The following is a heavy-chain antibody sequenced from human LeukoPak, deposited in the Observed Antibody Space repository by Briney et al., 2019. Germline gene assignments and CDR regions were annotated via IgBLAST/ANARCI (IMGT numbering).Heavy chain of an antibody. CDR2: INPNSGGT. V-gene: IGHV1-2*06. CDR1: GYTFTGYY. Sequence: ASVKVSCKXSGYTFTGYYMHWVRQAPGQGLEWMGRINPNSGGTNYSQKFQGRVTMTRDTSISTAYMELSRLRSDDTAVYYCARSGRYCSGGSCYSSKDYWGQGTLVTVSS. D-gene: IGHD2-15*01. J-gene: IGHJ4*02. CDR3: ARSGRYCSGGSCYSSKDY.